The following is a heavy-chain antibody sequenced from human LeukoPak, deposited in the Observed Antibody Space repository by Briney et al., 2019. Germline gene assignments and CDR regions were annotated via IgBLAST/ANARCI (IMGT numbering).Heavy chain of an antibody. J-gene: IGHJ3*02. CDR1: GFTVSSKY. D-gene: IGHD2/OR15-2a*01. CDR3: AANFLIGYGPFDI. V-gene: IGHV3-66*01. Sequence: GGSLRLFCAASGFTVSSKYMSWVRQAPGKGPECISVIYSGGNTYYAVSVKGRITISRDNLKNTLYLQMDSLRAEGTAVYYCAANFLIGYGPFDIWGQGTMVTVSS. CDR2: IYSGGNT.